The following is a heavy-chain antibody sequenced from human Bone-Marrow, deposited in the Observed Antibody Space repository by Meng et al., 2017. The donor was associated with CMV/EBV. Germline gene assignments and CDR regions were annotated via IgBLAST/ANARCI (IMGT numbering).Heavy chain of an antibody. D-gene: IGHD6-13*01. CDR2: INPNSGGT. CDR1: GYTFTGYY. V-gene: IGHV1-2*02. J-gene: IGHJ6*02. Sequence: ASVKVSCKASGYTFTGYYMHWVRQAPGQGLEWMGWINPNSGGTNYAQKFQGRVTMTRDTSISTAYMELSRLRSDDTAVYYCAREPRIAAAGTKTGGDYYGMDVWGQGTTVTASS. CDR3: AREPRIAAAGTKTGGDYYGMDV.